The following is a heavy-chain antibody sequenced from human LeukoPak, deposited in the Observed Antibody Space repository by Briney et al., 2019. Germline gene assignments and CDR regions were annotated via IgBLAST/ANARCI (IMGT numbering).Heavy chain of an antibody. CDR2: ISSSSTYI. J-gene: IGHJ4*02. CDR3: ARVTNGGYDSGNFDY. Sequence: GGSLRPSCAASGFTFSSYAMNWVRQAPGKGLEWVSSISSSSTYIYYADSVKGRFTISRDNAKNSLYLQMNSLRAEDTAVYYCARVTNGGYDSGNFDYWGQGTLVTVSS. CDR1: GFTFSSYA. D-gene: IGHD5-12*01. V-gene: IGHV3-21*01.